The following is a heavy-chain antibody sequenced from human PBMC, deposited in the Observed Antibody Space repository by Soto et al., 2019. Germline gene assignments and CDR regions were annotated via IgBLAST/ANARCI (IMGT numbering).Heavy chain of an antibody. D-gene: IGHD1-7*01. Sequence: EVQLVESGGGLVKPGGSLRLSCAASGFTFSSYSMNWVRQAPGKGLEWVSSISSSSSYIYYADSVKGRFTISRDNAKNSLYLQMNSLRAEVTAVYYCARARITGTTAYYYYYYMDVWCKGTTVTVSS. CDR3: ARARITGTTAYYYYYYMDV. V-gene: IGHV3-21*01. J-gene: IGHJ6*03. CDR1: GFTFSSYS. CDR2: ISSSSSYI.